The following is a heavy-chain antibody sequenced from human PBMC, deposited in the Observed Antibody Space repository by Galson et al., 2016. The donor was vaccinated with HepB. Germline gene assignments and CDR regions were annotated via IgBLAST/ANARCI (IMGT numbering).Heavy chain of an antibody. CDR1: GDSVSSNSAA. CDR2: TYYRSKWFR. V-gene: IGHV6-1*01. Sequence: CAISGDSVSSNSAAWSWVRQSPSRGLEWLGRTYYRSKWFRGFAVSVKGRITINPATSKNQFSLQLDSVTPEDTAVYYCAGSSKGYVSYWGQGTLVTVSS. J-gene: IGHJ4*02. D-gene: IGHD3-16*01. CDR3: AGSSKGYVSY.